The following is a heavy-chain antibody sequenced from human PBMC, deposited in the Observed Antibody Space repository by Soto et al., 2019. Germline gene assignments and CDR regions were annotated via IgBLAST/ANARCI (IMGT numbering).Heavy chain of an antibody. CDR2: INHSGST. Sequence: PSETLSLTFNVYGGSFSCYYWSWIRQPPGKGLEWIWEINHSGSTNYNPSLKSRVTISVDTSKNQFSLKLSSVTAADKAVYYCAREGWSVPRVYAIDYCGQGTLVTVSS. D-gene: IGHD2-8*01. J-gene: IGHJ4*02. CDR1: GGSFSCYY. V-gene: IGHV4-34*01. CDR3: AREGWSVPRVYAIDY.